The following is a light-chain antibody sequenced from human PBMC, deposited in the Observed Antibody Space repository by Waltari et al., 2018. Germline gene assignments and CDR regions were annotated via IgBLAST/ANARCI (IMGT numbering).Light chain of an antibody. J-gene: IGLJ3*02. Sequence: QSVLTQPPSASGTPGQRVTISCSGSRSNIGSNSVYWYPPPQGTAPKLHIYRNNQRPSGVPDRFSGSKSGTSASLAISGLRSEDEADYYCAAWDDSLSGRVFGGGTKVTVL. CDR2: RNN. CDR1: RSNIGSNS. V-gene: IGLV1-47*01. CDR3: AAWDDSLSGRV.